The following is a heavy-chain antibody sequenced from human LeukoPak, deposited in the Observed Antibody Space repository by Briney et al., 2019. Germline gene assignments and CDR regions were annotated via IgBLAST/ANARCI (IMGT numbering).Heavy chain of an antibody. D-gene: IGHD6-19*01. CDR2: IIPTLGIA. CDR3: AGEEERGVTVAGTAFDY. J-gene: IGHJ4*02. Sequence: SVKVSCKASGGTFSSYSITWVRQAPGQGLEWMGRIIPTLGIANYAQKFQGRVTITADKSTNTAYMELSSLRSEDTAVYYCAGEEERGVTVAGTAFDYWGQGTLVTVSS. V-gene: IGHV1-69*04. CDR1: GGTFSSYS.